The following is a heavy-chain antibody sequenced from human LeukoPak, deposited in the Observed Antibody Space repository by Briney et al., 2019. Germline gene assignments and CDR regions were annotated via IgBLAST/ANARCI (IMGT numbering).Heavy chain of an antibody. J-gene: IGHJ3*02. V-gene: IGHV3-21*01. CDR1: GFTFSDHY. CDR3: ARDQGWYGDAFDI. D-gene: IGHD6-19*01. CDR2: ITSSSSYI. Sequence: GGSLRLSCAASGFTFSDHYMDWVRQAPGKGLEWVSSITSSSSYIYYADSVEGRFTISRDNAKNSLYLQMNSLRAEDTAVYYCARDQGWYGDAFDIWGQGTMVTVSS.